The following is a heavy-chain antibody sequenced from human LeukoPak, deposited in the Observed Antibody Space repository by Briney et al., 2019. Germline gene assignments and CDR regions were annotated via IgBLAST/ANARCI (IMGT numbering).Heavy chain of an antibody. CDR2: IHTSGNT. Sequence: SETLSLTCSVSGGSISSYYWSWIRQPAGKGLEWIGRIHTSGNTNYNPSLKSRVTISVDKSKIQFSLKLSSVTAADTVVYYCARGLVGTTGEQNWFDPWGQGTLVTVSS. J-gene: IGHJ5*02. D-gene: IGHD1-26*01. CDR1: GGSISSYY. V-gene: IGHV4-4*07. CDR3: ARGLVGTTGEQNWFDP.